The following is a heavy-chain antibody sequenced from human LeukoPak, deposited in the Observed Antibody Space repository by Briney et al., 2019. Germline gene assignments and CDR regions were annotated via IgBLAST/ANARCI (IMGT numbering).Heavy chain of an antibody. CDR1: GFTFSSYT. J-gene: IGHJ4*02. CDR2: ISGSGGST. V-gene: IGHV3-23*01. D-gene: IGHD4-23*01. Sequence: GGSLRLSCAASGFTFSSYTMSWVRQTPGKGLEWVSTISGSGGSTYLADSVKGRFTISRDNSKNTLYLQMNSLRGEDTAVYYCSKDVVTAAIWGQGTLVTVSS. CDR3: SKDVVTAAI.